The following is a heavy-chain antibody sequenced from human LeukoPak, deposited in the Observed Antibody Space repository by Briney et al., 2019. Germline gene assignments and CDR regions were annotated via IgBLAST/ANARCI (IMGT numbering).Heavy chain of an antibody. D-gene: IGHD1-26*01. Sequence: PGGSLRLSCAASGFTFSSYAMHWVRQAPGKGLEWVAVISYDGSNKYYADSVKGRFTISRDNAKNSLYLQMNSLRAEDTALYYCAKGHGWELQPPDWFDPWGQGTLVTVSS. V-gene: IGHV3-30-3*01. CDR3: AKGHGWELQPPDWFDP. CDR1: GFTFSSYA. CDR2: ISYDGSNK. J-gene: IGHJ5*02.